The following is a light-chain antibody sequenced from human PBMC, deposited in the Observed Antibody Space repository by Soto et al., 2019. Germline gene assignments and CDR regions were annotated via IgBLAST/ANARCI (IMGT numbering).Light chain of an antibody. CDR1: SSDVGGYNY. CDR2: DVS. Sequence: QSVLTQPASVSGSPGQSITISCTGTSSDVGGYNYVSWYQQHPGKAPKLMIYDVSNRPSGVSNRFSGSKSGNTASLTISGLQAEDDADYYCSSYTSSSTLEGVVFGGGTKLTVL. V-gene: IGLV2-14*01. CDR3: SSYTSSSTLEGVV. J-gene: IGLJ2*01.